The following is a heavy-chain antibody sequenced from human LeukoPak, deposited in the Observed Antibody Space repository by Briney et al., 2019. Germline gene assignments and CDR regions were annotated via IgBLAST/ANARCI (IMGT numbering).Heavy chain of an antibody. CDR3: ARNADYYDSSGYYWDFDY. D-gene: IGHD3-22*01. V-gene: IGHV4-31*03. CDR1: GGSISSGGYY. CDR2: IYHSGST. Sequence: SQTLSLTCTVSGGSISSGGYYWSWIRQHPGRGLEWIGCIYHSGSTYYNPSLKSRVAISVDTSKNQFSLNLTSVTAADTAVYYCARNADYYDSSGYYWDFDYWGQGTQVTASS. J-gene: IGHJ4*02.